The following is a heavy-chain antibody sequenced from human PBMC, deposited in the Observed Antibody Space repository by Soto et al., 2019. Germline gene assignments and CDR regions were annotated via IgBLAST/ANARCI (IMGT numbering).Heavy chain of an antibody. CDR3: ARAGDGRYNFDY. Sequence: GGFLRLSCAASGFTFSSYAMNWVRQAPGKGLEWVSVISGSDGSTYYADSVKGRFTISRDNAKNSLYLQMNSLRDEDTAVYYCARAGDGRYNFDYWGQGTLVTVSS. CDR1: GFTFSSYA. V-gene: IGHV3-23*01. CDR2: ISGSDGST. D-gene: IGHD5-18*01. J-gene: IGHJ4*02.